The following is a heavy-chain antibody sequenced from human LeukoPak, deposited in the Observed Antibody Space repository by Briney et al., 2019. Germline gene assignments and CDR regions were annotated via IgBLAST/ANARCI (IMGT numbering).Heavy chain of an antibody. J-gene: IGHJ6*04. Sequence: SETLSLTCAVSGYSISSGYYWGWIRQPPGKGLEWIGSIYHSGSTYYNPSLKSRVTISVDTSKNQFSLKLSSVTAADTAVYYCARDSEDELLWFGAYGMDVWGRDHGHRLL. CDR2: IYHSGST. CDR3: ARDSEDELLWFGAYGMDV. V-gene: IGHV4-38-2*02. CDR1: GYSISSGYY. D-gene: IGHD3-10*01.